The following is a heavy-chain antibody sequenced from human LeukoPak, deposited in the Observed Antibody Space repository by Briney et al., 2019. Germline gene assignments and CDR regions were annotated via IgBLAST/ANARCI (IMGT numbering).Heavy chain of an antibody. CDR2: IYYSGST. CDR3: ARVVAAAGTNYFDY. V-gene: IGHV4-30-4*01. Sequence: SETLSLTCTVSGGSISSGDYYWSWIRQPPGKGLEWIGYIYYSGSTYYNPSLKSRVTISVDTSKNQFSLKLSSVTAADTAVYYCARVVAAAGTNYFDYWGQGTLVTASS. J-gene: IGHJ4*02. CDR1: GGSISSGDYY. D-gene: IGHD6-13*01.